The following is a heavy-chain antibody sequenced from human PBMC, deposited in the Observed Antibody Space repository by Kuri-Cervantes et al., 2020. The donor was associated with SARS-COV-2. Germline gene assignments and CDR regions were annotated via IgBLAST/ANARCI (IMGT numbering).Heavy chain of an antibody. CDR2: MWYDGSNK. Sequence: CAASGSTFSSYGMHWVRQAPGKGLEWVAVMWYDGSNKYYADSVKGRFTISRDNSKNTLYLQMNSLRAEDTAVYYCVKDGDHWNFDYWGQGTLVTVSS. CDR3: VKDGDHWNFDY. CDR1: GSTFSSYG. J-gene: IGHJ4*02. D-gene: IGHD1-1*01. V-gene: IGHV3-33*06.